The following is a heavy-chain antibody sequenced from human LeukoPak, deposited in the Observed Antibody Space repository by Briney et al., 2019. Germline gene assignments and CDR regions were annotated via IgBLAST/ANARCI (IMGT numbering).Heavy chain of an antibody. CDR3: ATADSGSYYSGFDY. D-gene: IGHD1-26*01. Sequence: PGGSLRLSCAASGFTVSSNYMSWVRQAPGKGLEWVLVVYSGGSTHYADSVKGRFTISRDNSKNTLYLHMNSLRAEDTAVYYCATADSGSYYSGFDYWGQGTLVTVSS. J-gene: IGHJ4*02. V-gene: IGHV3-66*01. CDR1: GFTVSSNY. CDR2: VYSGGST.